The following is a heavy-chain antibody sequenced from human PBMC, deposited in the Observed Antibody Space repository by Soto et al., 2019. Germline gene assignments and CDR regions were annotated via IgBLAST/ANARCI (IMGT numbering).Heavy chain of an antibody. J-gene: IGHJ2*01. V-gene: IGHV3-23*01. CDR1: GFTFSSYA. CDR2: ISGSGGST. D-gene: IGHD6-19*01. CDR3: AKDNPGPYSSCWTGNWYFDL. Sequence: EVQLLESGGGLVQPGGSLRLSCAASGFTFSSYAMSWVRQAPGKGLEWVSAISGSGGSTYYADSVKGRFTISRDNSKNTLYLQMNSLRAEDTAVYYCAKDNPGPYSSCWTGNWYFDLWGRGTLVTVSS.